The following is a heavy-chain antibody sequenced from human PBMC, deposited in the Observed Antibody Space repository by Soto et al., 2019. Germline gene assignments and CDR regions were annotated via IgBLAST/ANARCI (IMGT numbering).Heavy chain of an antibody. V-gene: IGHV1-69*01. CDR3: ARGGEYCSGGSGYDAFGI. CDR2: IIPIFGTA. Sequence: QVQLVQSGAEVKKPGSSVKVSCKASGGTFSSYAISWVRQAPGQGLEWMGGIIPIFGTANYAQKFQGRVTITADESTSTAYMELSSLRAEETAVYYCARGGEYCSGGSGYDAFGIWGQGTMVTVSS. J-gene: IGHJ3*02. CDR1: GGTFSSYA. D-gene: IGHD2-15*01.